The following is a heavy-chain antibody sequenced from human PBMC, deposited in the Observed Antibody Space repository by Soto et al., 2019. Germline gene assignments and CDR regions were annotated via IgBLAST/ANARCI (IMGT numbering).Heavy chain of an antibody. CDR1: GGSISSSSYY. CDR2: IYYSGST. J-gene: IGHJ6*02. Sequence: SETLSLTCTVSGGSISSSSYYWGWIRQPPGKGLEWIGSIYYSGSTYYNPSLKSRVTISVDTSKNQFSLKLSSVTAADTAVYYCARLGIAAAGKGPYYYYGMDVWGQGTTVTVYS. D-gene: IGHD6-13*01. V-gene: IGHV4-39*01. CDR3: ARLGIAAAGKGPYYYYGMDV.